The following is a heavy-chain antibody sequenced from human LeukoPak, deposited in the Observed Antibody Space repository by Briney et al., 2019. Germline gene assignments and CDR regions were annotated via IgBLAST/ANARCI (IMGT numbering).Heavy chain of an antibody. Sequence: GGSLRLSCAASGFTFSSYGMHWVRQAPGKGLEWVAFIRYDGNTKYYADSVKGRFIISRDSSNNTVYLQMNSLRPDDTAVYYCAKDSRRYDYVRGTHRYTGGYYFDYWGQGTLVTVSS. CDR3: AKDSRRYDYVRGTHRYTGGYYFDY. V-gene: IGHV3-30*02. CDR2: IRYDGNTK. D-gene: IGHD3-16*02. CDR1: GFTFSSYG. J-gene: IGHJ4*02.